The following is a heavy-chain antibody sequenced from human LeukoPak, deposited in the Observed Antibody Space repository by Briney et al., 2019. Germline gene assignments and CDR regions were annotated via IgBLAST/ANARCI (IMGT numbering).Heavy chain of an antibody. CDR3: AGAAAGTNSFDY. D-gene: IGHD6-13*01. J-gene: IGHJ4*02. V-gene: IGHV1-69*04. CDR2: IIPILGIA. CDR1: GGTFSSYA. Sequence: GASVKVSCKASGGTFSSYAISWVRQATGQGLEWMGRIIPILGIANYAQKFQGRVTITADKSTSTAYMELSSLRSEDTAVYYCAGAAAGTNSFDYWGQGTLVTVSS.